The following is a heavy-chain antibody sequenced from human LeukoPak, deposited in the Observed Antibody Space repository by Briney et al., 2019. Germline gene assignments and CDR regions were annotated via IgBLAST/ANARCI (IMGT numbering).Heavy chain of an antibody. CDR1: GYTFTGYY. CDR2: INPNSGGS. D-gene: IGHD1-7*01. Sequence: ASVKVSCKASGYTFTGYYLHWVRQAPGQGPEWMGWINPNSGGSNSAQKFQGRVTMTRDTSINTAYMELSRLTSDGTAVYYCARVRRITRTPGDYYYYMDVWGKGTTVTVSS. V-gene: IGHV1-2*02. CDR3: ARVRRITRTPGDYYYYMDV. J-gene: IGHJ6*03.